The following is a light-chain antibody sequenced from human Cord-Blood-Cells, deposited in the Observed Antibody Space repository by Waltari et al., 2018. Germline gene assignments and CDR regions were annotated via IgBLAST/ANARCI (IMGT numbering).Light chain of an antibody. CDR1: SSDVGGYNY. V-gene: IGLV2-11*01. CDR3: CSYAGSYTWV. Sequence: QSALTQPRSVSGSPGQSVTIPCPGTSSDVGGYNYVSWYQQHPGKPPKLMIYDVSKRPSGVPDRFSGSKSGNTASLTISGLQAEDEADYYCCSYAGSYTWVFGGGTKLTVL. J-gene: IGLJ3*02. CDR2: DVS.